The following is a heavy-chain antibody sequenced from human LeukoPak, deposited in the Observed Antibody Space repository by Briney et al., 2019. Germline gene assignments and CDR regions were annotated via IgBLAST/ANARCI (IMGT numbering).Heavy chain of an antibody. Sequence: GGSLRLSCAASGFTFSNYAMHWVRQAPGKGLEWVAIVSHDGRNQYYAESVKGRFTISRDSSKNTVSLQMNSLRAGDSALYYCGRDPSARVTIDFWGQGTLVTVSS. CDR1: GFTFSNYA. D-gene: IGHD5-24*01. V-gene: IGHV3-30*04. CDR2: VSHDGRNQ. CDR3: GRDPSARVTIDF. J-gene: IGHJ4*02.